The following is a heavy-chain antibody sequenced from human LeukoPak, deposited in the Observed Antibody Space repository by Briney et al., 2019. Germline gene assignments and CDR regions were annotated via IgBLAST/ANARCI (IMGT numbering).Heavy chain of an antibody. J-gene: IGHJ4*02. CDR2: IWYDGSNK. D-gene: IGHD5-24*01. CDR1: GFTFSSYG. CDR3: AKGDGYNLVDY. Sequence: GRSLRLSCAASGFTFSSYGMHWVRQAPGKGLEWVAVIWYDGSNKYYADSVKGRFTISRDNSKNTLYLQMNSLRAEDMALYYCAKGDGYNLVDYWGQGTLVTVSS. V-gene: IGHV3-33*06.